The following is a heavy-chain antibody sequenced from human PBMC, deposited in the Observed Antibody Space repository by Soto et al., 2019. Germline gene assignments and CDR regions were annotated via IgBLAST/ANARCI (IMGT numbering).Heavy chain of an antibody. J-gene: IGHJ4*02. CDR2: ISGSGVST. D-gene: IGHD6-13*01. V-gene: IGHV3-23*01. CDR1: GFTFSSYA. CDR3: ARPPGSLGKAATGTDY. Sequence: GGSLRLSCAASGFTFSSYAMSWVRQAPGRGPEWVSAISGSGVSTYYADSVKGRFTISRDNSKNTLYLKMSSLRAEDTAVYYCARPPGSLGKAATGTDYGGQGPLVPVSS.